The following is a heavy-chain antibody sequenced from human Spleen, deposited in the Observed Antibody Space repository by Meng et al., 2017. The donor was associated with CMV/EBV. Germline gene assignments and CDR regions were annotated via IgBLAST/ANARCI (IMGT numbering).Heavy chain of an antibody. V-gene: IGHV1-69*02. CDR1: GDPFNDYT. D-gene: IGHD6-13*01. CDR2: IIPVLDMV. CDR3: ARGGEYSSSWYTFDY. Sequence: SGDPFNDYTINWVRQAPGQGLEWMGRIIPVLDMVNYAQKFQGRVTISADKSTSTAYMELSSLRSEDTAAYYCARGGEYSSSWYTFDYWGQGTLVTVSS. J-gene: IGHJ4*02.